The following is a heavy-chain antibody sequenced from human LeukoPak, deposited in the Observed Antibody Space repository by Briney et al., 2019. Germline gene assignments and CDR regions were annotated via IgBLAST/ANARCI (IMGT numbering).Heavy chain of an antibody. V-gene: IGHV3-7*01. CDR1: GFTFSSYW. D-gene: IGHD6-13*01. J-gene: IGHJ4*02. CDR3: ARDFEYSSSWYLY. CDR2: IKQDGSEK. Sequence: GGSLRLSCAASGFTFSSYWMSWVRQAPGKGLERVANIKQDGSEKYYVDSVKGRFTISRDNAKNSLYLQMNSLRAEDTAVYYCARDFEYSSSWYLYWGQGTLVTVSS.